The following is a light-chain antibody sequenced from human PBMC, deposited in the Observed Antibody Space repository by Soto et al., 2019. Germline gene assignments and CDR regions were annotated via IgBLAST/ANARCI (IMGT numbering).Light chain of an antibody. CDR2: GAS. Sequence: EIVLTQSPATMSLSPGERATLSCRTSQSVSRNLAWYQQKPGQAPRLLIFGASSRATGIADKFSGSGSGTDFTLTISRLEPEDFALYYCQHYGAAPITFGQGTRLEIK. V-gene: IGKV3-20*01. CDR1: QSVSRN. CDR3: QHYGAAPIT. J-gene: IGKJ5*01.